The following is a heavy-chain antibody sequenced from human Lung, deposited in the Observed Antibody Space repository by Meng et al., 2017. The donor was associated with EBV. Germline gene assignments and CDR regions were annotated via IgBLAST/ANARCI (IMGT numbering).Heavy chain of an antibody. J-gene: IGHJ4*02. V-gene: IGHV4/OR15-8*01. CDR2: TSQSGRT. CDR1: GGSTIRRDW. CDR3: ARDSDSAYSLGY. D-gene: IGHD2-21*01. Sequence: VLWAGAGHAVVTPSEPLSLPRGASGGSTIRRDWRGWGRQPPGKGLVWIGETSQSGRTNYNPTLKSRITMSLDKAKNQFSLKLSSVTAADTGVYYCARDSDSAYSLGYWGQGTLVTVSS.